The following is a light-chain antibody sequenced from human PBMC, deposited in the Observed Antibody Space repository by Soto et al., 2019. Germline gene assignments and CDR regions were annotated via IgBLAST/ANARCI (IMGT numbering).Light chain of an antibody. CDR3: CAYTARTTLSWV. Sequence: QSVLTQPTSVSGSPGQSITISCTGGSSDIGGYNHVSWYQQHPGKVPRLIIYDVDNRPLGVSNRFSGSQSGNMASLAISGLQAEDEAAYYCCAYTARTTLSWVFGGGTKLTVL. J-gene: IGLJ3*02. CDR1: SSDIGGYNH. CDR2: DVD. V-gene: IGLV2-14*03.